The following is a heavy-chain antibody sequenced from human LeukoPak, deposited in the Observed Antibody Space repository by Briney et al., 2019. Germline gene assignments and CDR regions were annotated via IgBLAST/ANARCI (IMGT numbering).Heavy chain of an antibody. CDR2: ISSSSSYI. J-gene: IGHJ4*02. D-gene: IGHD1-26*01. Sequence: GGSLRLSCAASGFIFSSHGMNWVRQAPGKGLEWVSSISSSSSYIYYADSVKGRFTISRDNAKNSLYLQMNSLRAEDTAVYYCARDRYSGSYYGDYWGQGTLVTVSS. CDR3: ARDRYSGSYYGDY. CDR1: GFIFSSHG. V-gene: IGHV3-21*01.